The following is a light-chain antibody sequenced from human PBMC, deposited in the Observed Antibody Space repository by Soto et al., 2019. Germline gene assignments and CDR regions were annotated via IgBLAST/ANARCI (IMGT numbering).Light chain of an antibody. CDR1: QSVSSY. CDR2: AAS. J-gene: IGKJ2*01. CDR3: QQRYNSPYT. Sequence: EIQSTQSPSTLSLSPGERVTLSCRASQSVSSYLAWYQQKPGKVPKLLIYAASKWATGITSRFSGSGSETDFTLTISSLQPEDFAAYYCQQRYNSPYTFGQGTKLQIK. V-gene: IGKV3-11*01.